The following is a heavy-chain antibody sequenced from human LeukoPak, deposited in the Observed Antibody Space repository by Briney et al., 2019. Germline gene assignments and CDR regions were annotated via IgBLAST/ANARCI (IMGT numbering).Heavy chain of an antibody. CDR2: ISTTGTTI. CDR1: GFTFSAYH. D-gene: IGHD2-8*01. CDR3: ATAMRYLGVSMSS. J-gene: IGHJ4*02. Sequence: GGSLRLSCAASGFTFSAYHINWVRQAPGKGLEWISYISTTGTTIHYADSVKGRFAISRDNSKNTLYLQMNSLRAEDTAVYYCATAMRYLGVSMSSWGQGTLVTVSS. V-gene: IGHV3-48*01.